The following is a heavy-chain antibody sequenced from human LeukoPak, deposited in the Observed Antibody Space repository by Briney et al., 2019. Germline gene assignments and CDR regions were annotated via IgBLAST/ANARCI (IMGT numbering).Heavy chain of an antibody. V-gene: IGHV3-23*01. J-gene: IGHJ4*02. CDR3: AKLIQLWSNFDY. D-gene: IGHD5-18*01. CDR2: ISGSGGST. CDR1: GFTFSSYA. Sequence: GRSLRLSCAASGFTFSSYAMSWVRQAPGKGLEWVSAISGSGGSTYYADSVKGRSTISRDNSKNTLYLQMNSLRAEDTAVYYCAKLIQLWSNFDYWGQGTLVTVSS.